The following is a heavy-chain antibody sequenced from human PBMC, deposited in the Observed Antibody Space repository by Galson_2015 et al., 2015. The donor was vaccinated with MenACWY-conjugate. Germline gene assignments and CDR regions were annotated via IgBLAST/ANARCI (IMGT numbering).Heavy chain of an antibody. Sequence: LSLTCTVSGGSISSSSYYWGWIRQPPGKGLEWIGSIYYSGSTYYNPSLKSRVTISVDTSKDQFSLKLSSVTAADTAVYYCARENYDILTGSSMRGGYYFDYWGQGTLVTVSS. V-gene: IGHV4-39*07. CDR2: IYYSGST. D-gene: IGHD3-9*01. CDR1: GGSISSSSYY. CDR3: ARENYDILTGSSMRGGYYFDY. J-gene: IGHJ4*02.